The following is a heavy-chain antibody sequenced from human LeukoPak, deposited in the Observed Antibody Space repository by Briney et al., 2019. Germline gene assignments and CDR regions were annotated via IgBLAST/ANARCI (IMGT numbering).Heavy chain of an antibody. J-gene: IGHJ4*02. CDR2: IYYSGST. Sequence: SETLSLTCTVSGGSSSSYYWSWIRQPPGKGLEWIGYIYYSGSTNYNPSLKSRVTILVDTSKNQFSLRLSSVTAADTAVYYCARGLYGDYVGYFDYWGQGTLVTVSS. CDR1: GGSSSSYY. D-gene: IGHD4-17*01. CDR3: ARGLYGDYVGYFDY. V-gene: IGHV4-59*01.